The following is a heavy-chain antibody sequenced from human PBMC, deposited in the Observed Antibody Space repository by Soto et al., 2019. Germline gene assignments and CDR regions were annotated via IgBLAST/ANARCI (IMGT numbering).Heavy chain of an antibody. V-gene: IGHV3-33*01. CDR1: GFTFSSYG. Sequence: VQLVESGGGVVQPGRSLRLSCAASGFTFSSYGMHWVRQAPGKGLEWVAVIWYDGSNKYYADSVKGRFTISRDNSKNTLYLQMNSLRAEDTAVYYCARGAVTTVTTSVYYYGMDVWGQGTTVTVSS. CDR2: IWYDGSNK. J-gene: IGHJ6*02. CDR3: ARGAVTTVTTSVYYYGMDV. D-gene: IGHD4-17*01.